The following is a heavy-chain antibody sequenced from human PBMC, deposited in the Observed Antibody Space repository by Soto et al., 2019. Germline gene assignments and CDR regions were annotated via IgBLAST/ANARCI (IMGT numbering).Heavy chain of an antibody. V-gene: IGHV3-7*04. CDR1: GLSFNNAW. D-gene: IGHD5-12*01. CDR3: GREKWLQPDY. J-gene: IGHJ4*02. Sequence: EVQLVESGGDLVQLGGSLRLTCVVSGLSFNNAWMNWVRQAPGKGLEWVANINPDGSAEGYVHSVRGRFTISRDNAKNSLYLQINSLRADDTAVYYCGREKWLQPDYWGQGTLVTVSS. CDR2: INPDGSAE.